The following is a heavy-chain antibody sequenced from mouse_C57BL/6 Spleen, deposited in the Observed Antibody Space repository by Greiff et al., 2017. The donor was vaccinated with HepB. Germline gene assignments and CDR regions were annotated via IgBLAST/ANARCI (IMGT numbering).Heavy chain of an antibody. CDR2: INPNNGGT. J-gene: IGHJ1*03. Sequence: VQLQQSGPELVKPGASVKISCKASGYTFTDYYMNWVKQSHGKSLEWIGDINPNNGGTSYNQKFKGKATLTVDKSSSTAYMELRSLTSEDSAVYYCARCYGSREYFDVWGTGTTVTVSS. CDR3: ARCYGSREYFDV. CDR1: GYTFTDYY. V-gene: IGHV1-26*01. D-gene: IGHD1-1*01.